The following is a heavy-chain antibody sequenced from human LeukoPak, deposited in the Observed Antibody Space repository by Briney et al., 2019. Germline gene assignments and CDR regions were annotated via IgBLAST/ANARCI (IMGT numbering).Heavy chain of an antibody. Sequence: ASVTVSCKASGGTFSSYAISWVRQAPGQGLEWMGRINPNSGGTNCAQKFQGRVTMTRDTSISTAYMELSRLRSDDTAVYYCARDGGDNWFDPWGQGTLVTVSS. CDR3: ARDGGDNWFDP. CDR1: GGTFSSYA. J-gene: IGHJ5*02. CDR2: INPNSGGT. V-gene: IGHV1-2*06. D-gene: IGHD3-16*01.